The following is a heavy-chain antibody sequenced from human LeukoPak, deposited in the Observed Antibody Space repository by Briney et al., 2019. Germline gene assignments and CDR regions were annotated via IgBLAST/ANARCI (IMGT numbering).Heavy chain of an antibody. CDR2: ISGSGGST. J-gene: IGHJ4*02. V-gene: IGHV3-23*01. CDR3: AKDITVIEPGFDY. D-gene: IGHD4-17*01. CDR1: GFTFSSYA. Sequence: PGGPLRLSCAASGFTFSSYAMSWVRQAPGKGLEWVSAISGSGGSTYHADSVKGRFTISRDNSKNTLYLQMNSLRAEDTAVYYCAKDITVIEPGFDYWGQGTLVTVSS.